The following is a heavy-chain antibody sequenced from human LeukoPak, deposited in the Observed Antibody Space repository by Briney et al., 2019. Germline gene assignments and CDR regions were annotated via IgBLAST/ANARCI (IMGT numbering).Heavy chain of an antibody. CDR1: GFTFDEYA. CDR2: ISGDGGST. J-gene: IGHJ5*02. V-gene: IGHV3-43*02. D-gene: IGHD1-14*01. Sequence: GGSLRLSCAASGFTFDEYAMHWVRQPPGKGLEWVSLISGDGGSTYSADSVKGRFTISRDNSKNSLYLQMDSLRTEDTAFYYCAKDLGPTGAAWFDPWGKGTLVTVSS. CDR3: AKDLGPTGAAWFDP.